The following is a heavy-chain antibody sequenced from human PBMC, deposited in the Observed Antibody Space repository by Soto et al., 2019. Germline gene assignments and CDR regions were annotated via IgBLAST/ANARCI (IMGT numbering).Heavy chain of an antibody. CDR1: GGSVSSGSYY. J-gene: IGHJ4*02. D-gene: IGHD7-27*01. V-gene: IGHV4-61*01. Sequence: SETLSLTCTVSGGSVSSGSYYWSWIRQPPGKGLEWIGYIYYSGSTNYNPSLKSRVTISVDTSKNQFSLKLSSVTAADTAVYYCARSNQFFDYWGQGTLVTVSS. CDR3: ARSNQFFDY. CDR2: IYYSGST.